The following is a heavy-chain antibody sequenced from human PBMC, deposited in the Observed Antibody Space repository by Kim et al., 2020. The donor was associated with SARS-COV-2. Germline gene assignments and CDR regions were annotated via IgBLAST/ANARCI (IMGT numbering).Heavy chain of an antibody. CDR2: IKEDGSEK. CDR3: AREKFCSGDTCYDLDY. J-gene: IGHJ4*02. D-gene: IGHD2-15*01. V-gene: IGHV3-7*01. Sequence: GGSLRLSCTASGFTFSSYWMSWVRQAPGKGLEWVANIKEDGSEKYYVDSVKGRFTISRDNAKNSLYLQMNSLRAEDTAVYYCAREKFCSGDTCYDLDYWGQGTLVTVSS. CDR1: GFTFSSYW.